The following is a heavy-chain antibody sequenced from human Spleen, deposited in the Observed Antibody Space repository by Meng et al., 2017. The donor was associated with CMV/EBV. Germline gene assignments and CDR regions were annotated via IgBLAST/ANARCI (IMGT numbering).Heavy chain of an antibody. V-gene: IGHV3-53*01. Sequence: GESLKISCAASGFTFSSYSMNWVRQAPGKGLEWVSIIYSGGYTYYTDSVKGRFTISRDKSNNTLYLQMNSLRAEDTAVYYCARDGIAAAGTGAFDVWGQGTMVTVSS. CDR3: ARDGIAAAGTGAFDV. J-gene: IGHJ3*01. CDR2: IYSGGYT. CDR1: GFTFSSYS. D-gene: IGHD6-13*01.